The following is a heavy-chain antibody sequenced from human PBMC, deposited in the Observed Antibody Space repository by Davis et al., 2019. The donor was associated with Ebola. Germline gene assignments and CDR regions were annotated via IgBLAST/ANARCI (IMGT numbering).Heavy chain of an antibody. CDR3: ARRRVIRSLLDY. D-gene: IGHD3-10*01. V-gene: IGHV4-34*01. Sequence: MPSETLSLTCAVYGGSFSGYYWSWIRQPPGKGLEWIGEFNHSGSTNYNPSLKSRVTISVDTSKNQFSLKLSSVTAADTAVYYCARRRVIRSLLDYCGQETLVTVSS. J-gene: IGHJ4*02. CDR2: FNHSGST. CDR1: GGSFSGYY.